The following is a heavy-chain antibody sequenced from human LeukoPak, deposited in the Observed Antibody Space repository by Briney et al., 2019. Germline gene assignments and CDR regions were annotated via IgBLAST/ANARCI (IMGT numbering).Heavy chain of an antibody. CDR1: GYSFTSYW. CDR3: AIRSYSSSWVFDY. Sequence: GESLKISCKGSGYSFTSYWIGWVRQVPGKGLEWMGIIYPGDSDTRYSPSFQGQVTISADKSISTAYLQWSSLKASDTAMYYCAIRSYSSSWVFDYWGQGTLVTVSS. CDR2: IYPGDSDT. V-gene: IGHV5-51*01. D-gene: IGHD6-13*01. J-gene: IGHJ4*02.